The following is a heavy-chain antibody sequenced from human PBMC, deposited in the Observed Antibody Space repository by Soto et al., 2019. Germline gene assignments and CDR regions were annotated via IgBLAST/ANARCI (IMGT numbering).Heavy chain of an antibody. D-gene: IGHD6-6*01. V-gene: IGHV4-61*03. J-gene: IGHJ4*02. Sequence: GTLSLTCTVSGVSVNSDYYYWSWIRQPPGKGLEWIGHIYNTGTTAYNPSLKSRVTISLDTSRNHFSLSLSSVTAADTAVFYCAREYSNSPEAFDFWGRGTLVTVSS. CDR2: IYNTGTT. CDR3: AREYSNSPEAFDF. CDR1: GVSVNSDYYY.